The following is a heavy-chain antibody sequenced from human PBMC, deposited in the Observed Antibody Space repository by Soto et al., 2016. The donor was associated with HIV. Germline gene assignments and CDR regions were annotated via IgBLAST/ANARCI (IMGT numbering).Heavy chain of an antibody. J-gene: IGHJ3*02. V-gene: IGHV3-11*04. CDR1: GFIFSDYY. CDR2: ISSSGNTQ. D-gene: IGHD6-19*01. CDR3: ARGGPYTSGWYDYGFDM. Sequence: VQLVESGGGLVKPGESLKLSCAASGFIFSDYYMSWIRQAPGKGLEWISYISSSGNTQFSADSVKGRFTISRDNAKNSVYLQMNSLRAEDTAVYYCARGGPYTSGWYDYGFDMWGQRDKWSPSLQ.